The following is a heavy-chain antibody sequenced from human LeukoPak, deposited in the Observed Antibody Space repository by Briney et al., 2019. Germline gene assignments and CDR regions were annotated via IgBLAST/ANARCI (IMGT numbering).Heavy chain of an antibody. CDR1: GFTFSNYG. Sequence: RGSLRLSCAASGFTFSNYGIHWVRQAPGKGLEWVAVIWYDGSNKYYADSVKGRFTISRDNSKNTLYLQMNSLRAEDTAVYYCARKRGFGNYYYYGMDVWGQGTTVTVSS. CDR2: IWYDGSNK. V-gene: IGHV3-33*01. CDR3: ARKRGFGNYYYYGMDV. D-gene: IGHD3-10*01. J-gene: IGHJ6*02.